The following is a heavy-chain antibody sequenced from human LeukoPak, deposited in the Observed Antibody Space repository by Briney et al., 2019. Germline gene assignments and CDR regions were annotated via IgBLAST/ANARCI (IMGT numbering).Heavy chain of an antibody. CDR1: GFTLSTYE. D-gene: IGHD3-22*01. V-gene: IGHV3-48*03. Sequence: PGGSLRLSCAASGFTLSTYEMNWVRQAPGKGLEWVSYIGSSGSTTYYADSVKGRFAISRDNAKNSLYLQMNGLRAEDTAVYYCAKETKHYSDSSGRDGFDIWGQGTMVTVSS. J-gene: IGHJ3*02. CDR3: AKETKHYSDSSGRDGFDI. CDR2: IGSSGSTT.